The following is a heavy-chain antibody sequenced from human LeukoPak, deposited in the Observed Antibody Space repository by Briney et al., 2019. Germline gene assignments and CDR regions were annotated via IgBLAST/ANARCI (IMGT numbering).Heavy chain of an antibody. V-gene: IGHV1-18*01. D-gene: IGHD6-19*01. CDR2: ISAYNGDT. CDR1: GYTFNIYG. Sequence: ASVKVSCKASGYTFNIYGISWARQAPGQGLEWMGWISAYNGDTHYAQRFQGRVTLTIDTSTSTAYMELTSLRSDDTAIYYCARDPSNTSGWYIYFDYWGQGTLVTVSS. CDR3: ARDPSNTSGWYIYFDY. J-gene: IGHJ4*02.